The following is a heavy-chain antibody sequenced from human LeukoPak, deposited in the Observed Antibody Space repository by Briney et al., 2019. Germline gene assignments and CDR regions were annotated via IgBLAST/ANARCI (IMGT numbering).Heavy chain of an antibody. D-gene: IGHD3-10*01. CDR3: AKVLIWTYGSGNYYKGAFDI. V-gene: IGHV3-23*01. Sequence: GGSLRLSCAASGFTFSSYAMSWVRQAPGKGLEWVSGISGSGGRTHYADSVKGRFTISRDNSKNTLYLHMNSLRAEDTAVYYCAKVLIWTYGSGNYYKGAFDIWGQGTMVTVFS. CDR2: ISGSGGRT. J-gene: IGHJ3*02. CDR1: GFTFSSYA.